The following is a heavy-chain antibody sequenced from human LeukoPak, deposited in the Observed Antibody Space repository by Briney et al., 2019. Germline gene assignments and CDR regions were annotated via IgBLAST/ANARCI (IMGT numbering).Heavy chain of an antibody. J-gene: IGHJ3*02. CDR2: ISYDGSNK. Sequence: GGSLRLSCAASGFTFSSHWMHWVRQAPGKGPEWVAVISYDGSNKYYADSVKGRFTISRDNAENSLYLQMNSLRVEDTAVYYCAKDPNGDYVGAFDSWGQGTMVTVSS. D-gene: IGHD4-17*01. CDR3: AKDPNGDYVGAFDS. V-gene: IGHV3-30*18. CDR1: GFTFSSHW.